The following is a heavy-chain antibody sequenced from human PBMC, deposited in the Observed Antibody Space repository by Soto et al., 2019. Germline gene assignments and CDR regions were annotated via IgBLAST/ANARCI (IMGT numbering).Heavy chain of an antibody. CDR2: IIPILGIA. J-gene: IGHJ4*02. CDR1: GGPFSSYT. Sequence: QVQLVQSGAEVKKPGSSGKVSCKASGGPFSSYTISWVRQAPGQGLEWMGRIIPILGIANYAQKFQGRVTITADKSTSTAYMELSSLRSEDTAVYYCAREQYGGDPMIWGQGTLVTVSS. CDR3: AREQYGGDPMI. D-gene: IGHD2-21*02. V-gene: IGHV1-69*08.